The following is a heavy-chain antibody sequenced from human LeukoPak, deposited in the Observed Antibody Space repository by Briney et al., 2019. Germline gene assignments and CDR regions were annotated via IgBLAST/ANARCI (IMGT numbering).Heavy chain of an antibody. CDR1: GFTLSDHY. CDR3: TRGRDSDDYYFPDY. D-gene: IGHD3-22*01. V-gene: IGHV3-72*01. Sequence: GGSLRLSCAASGFTLSDHYMDWVRQAPGKGLEWVGRTRNKARSYTTEYAASVKGRFTISRDDSKNSLYLQMNSLKTEDTAVYHRTRGRDSDDYYFPDYWGQGTLVTVSS. CDR2: TRNKARSYTT. J-gene: IGHJ4*02.